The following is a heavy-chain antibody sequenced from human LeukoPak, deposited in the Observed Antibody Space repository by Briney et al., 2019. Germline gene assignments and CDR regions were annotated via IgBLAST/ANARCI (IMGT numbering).Heavy chain of an antibody. CDR2: IYSSGSI. D-gene: IGHD4-17*01. J-gene: IGHJ4*02. Sequence: SETLSLTRTVFGGSISSYYWSWIRQPAGKGLEWIGRIYSSGSINYNPSLKSRVTMSVDMPKNQFSLKLSSVTAADTAVYYCARGIYGDYGLGYWGQGTLVTVSS. V-gene: IGHV4-4*07. CDR1: GGSISSYY. CDR3: ARGIYGDYGLGY.